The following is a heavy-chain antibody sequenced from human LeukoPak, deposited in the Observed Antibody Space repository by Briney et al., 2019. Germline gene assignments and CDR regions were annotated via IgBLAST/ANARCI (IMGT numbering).Heavy chain of an antibody. Sequence: GGSLRLSCAASGFSFSFYRMDWVRQAPGKGLEGVSSISSSSSYIYYADSVKGRFTISRDNAENSLYLQMNSLRAEDTAVYYCARDLDYGSGDYWGQGTLVTVSS. CDR3: ARDLDYGSGDY. V-gene: IGHV3-21*01. D-gene: IGHD3-10*01. J-gene: IGHJ4*02. CDR2: ISSSSSYI. CDR1: GFSFSFYR.